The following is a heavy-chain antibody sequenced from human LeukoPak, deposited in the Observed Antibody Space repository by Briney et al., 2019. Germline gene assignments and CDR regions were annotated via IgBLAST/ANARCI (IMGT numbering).Heavy chain of an antibody. CDR1: GGSISNHC. CDR2: IYSSGST. CDR3: GREGGVDRLGLDY. V-gene: IGHV4-59*11. J-gene: IGHJ4*02. Sequence: PSETLSLTCSVSGGSISNHCWSWIRQAPGKTLEYIGNIYSSGSTYYNPSLKSRLTISLDTSQNQFSLRLTSVGAADTAVYYCGREGGVDRLGLDYWGQGTVVAVSS. D-gene: IGHD2-8*02.